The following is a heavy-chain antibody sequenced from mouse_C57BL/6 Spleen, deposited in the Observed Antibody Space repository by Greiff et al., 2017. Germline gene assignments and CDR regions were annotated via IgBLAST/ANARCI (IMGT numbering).Heavy chain of an antibody. D-gene: IGHD1-1*01. J-gene: IGHJ3*01. CDR3: ARGCLLRSAWFAY. CDR1: GYTFTDSN. V-gene: IGHV1-22*01. CDR2: INPNNGGT. Sequence: EVQLQQSGPELVKPGASVKMSCKASGYTFTDSNMHWVKQSHGKSLEWIGYINPNNGGTSYNQKFKGKARLTVNKSSSTAYMELRSLTSEDSAVYYCARGCLLRSAWFAYWGQGTLVTVSA.